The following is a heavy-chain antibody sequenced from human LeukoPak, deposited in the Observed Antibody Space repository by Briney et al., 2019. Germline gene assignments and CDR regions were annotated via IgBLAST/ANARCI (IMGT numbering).Heavy chain of an antibody. CDR2: IYYSRST. D-gene: IGHD2-2*01. Sequence: SETLSLTCTVSGGSISSYYWSWIRQPPGKGLEWIGYIYYSRSTNYNPSLKSRVTISVDTSKNQFSLKLSSVTAADTAVYYCARAQLGYCSSTSCYGALFFDYWGQGTLVTVSS. V-gene: IGHV4-59*08. J-gene: IGHJ4*02. CDR3: ARAQLGYCSSTSCYGALFFDY. CDR1: GGSISSYY.